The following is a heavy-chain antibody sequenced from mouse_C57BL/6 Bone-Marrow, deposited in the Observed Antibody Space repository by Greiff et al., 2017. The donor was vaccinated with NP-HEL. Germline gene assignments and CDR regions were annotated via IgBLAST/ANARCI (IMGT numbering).Heavy chain of an antibody. CDR2: IYPGDGDT. CDR1: GYAFSSSW. D-gene: IGHD1-1*01. J-gene: IGHJ2*01. Sequence: VQVVESGPELVKPGASVKISCKASGYAFSSSWMNWVKQRPGKGLEWIGRIYPGDGDTNYNGKFKGKATLTAEKSSSTAYMQLSSLTSEDSAVYFCARSGDYYGSDYWGQGTTLTVSS. CDR3: ARSGDYYGSDY. V-gene: IGHV1-82*01.